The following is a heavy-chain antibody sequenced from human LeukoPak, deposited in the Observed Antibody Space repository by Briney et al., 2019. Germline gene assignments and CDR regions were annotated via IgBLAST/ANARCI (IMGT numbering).Heavy chain of an antibody. J-gene: IGHJ4*02. CDR1: GFTLSSYG. CDR2: ISNDGNNK. D-gene: IGHD5-12*01. V-gene: IGHV3-30*03. CDR3: ARDYVDHDDY. Sequence: PGRSLRLSCVASGFTLSSYGMHWVRQAPGKGLEWVAVISNDGNNKYCIDAVKGRFTISRDNSKNTLYLQLDSLRPEDTAVYYCARDYVDHDDYWGQGTLVTVSS.